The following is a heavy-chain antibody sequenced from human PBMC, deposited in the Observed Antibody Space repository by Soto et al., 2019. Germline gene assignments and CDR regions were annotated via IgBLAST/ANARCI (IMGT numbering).Heavy chain of an antibody. J-gene: IGHJ2*01. CDR1: GGTFSSYA. CDR3: ARSQYSYGSRYFDL. D-gene: IGHD5-18*01. CDR2: IIPIFGTA. V-gene: IGHV1-69*13. Sequence: ASVKVSCKASGGTFSSYAISWVRQAPGQGLEWMGGIIPIFGTANYAQKFQGRVTITADESTSTAYMELSSLRSEDTAVYYCARSQYSYGSRYFDLWGRGTLVTVSS.